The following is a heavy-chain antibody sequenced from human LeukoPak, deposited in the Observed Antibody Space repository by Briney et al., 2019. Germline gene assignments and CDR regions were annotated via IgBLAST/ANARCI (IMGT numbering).Heavy chain of an antibody. V-gene: IGHV1-18*01. D-gene: IGHD2-2*01. CDR2: INNYYRKT. CDR3: AREVPGHAFDI. Sequence: ASVKVSCKASGYTFTNFGIHWVRQAPGQGLEWMGWINNYYRKTNYAQRFQGRVTMTTDTSTSTVYMEMRSLISDDTAVYYCAREVPGHAFDIWGQGTMVTVSS. J-gene: IGHJ3*02. CDR1: GYTFTNFG.